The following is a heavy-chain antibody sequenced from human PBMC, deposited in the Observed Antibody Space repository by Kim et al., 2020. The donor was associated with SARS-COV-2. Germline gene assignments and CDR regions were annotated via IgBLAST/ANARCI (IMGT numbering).Heavy chain of an antibody. CDR1: GGSISSSSYY. D-gene: IGHD5-18*01. CDR3: ARHKLRRIRPYYGMDV. J-gene: IGHJ6*02. CDR2: IYYSGST. V-gene: IGHV4-39*01. Sequence: SETLSLTCTVSGGSISSSSYYWGWIRQPPGKGLEWIGSIYYSGSTYYNPSLKSRVTISVDTSKNQFSLKLSSVTAADTAVYYCARHKLRRIRPYYGMDVWGQGTTVTVSS.